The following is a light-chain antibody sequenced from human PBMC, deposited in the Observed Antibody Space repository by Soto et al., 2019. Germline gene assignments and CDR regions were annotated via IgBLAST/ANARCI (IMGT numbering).Light chain of an antibody. CDR3: SSYTSSILV. CDR1: SRDVGAYNY. Sequence: QAVVTQPASVSGSPGQSITISCTGTSRDVGAYNYVSWYQQYPGKAPKLMIYEVSNRPSGVSNRFSGSKSGNTASLTISGLQAEDEADYYCSSYTSSILVFGGGTKLTVL. V-gene: IGLV2-14*01. J-gene: IGLJ3*02. CDR2: EVS.